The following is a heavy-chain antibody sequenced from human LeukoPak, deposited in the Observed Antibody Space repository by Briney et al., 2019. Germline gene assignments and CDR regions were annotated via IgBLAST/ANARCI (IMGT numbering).Heavy chain of an antibody. CDR1: GFTVSSNY. V-gene: IGHV3-53*01. Sequence: PGGSLSLSCAASGFTVSSNYMNWVRQAPGKGLEWVSVIYSGGSTYYADSVKGRFTISRDNSKNTLYLQMNSLRAEDTAVYYCARDPIHDYWGQGTLVTVSS. J-gene: IGHJ4*02. CDR3: ARDPIHDY. CDR2: IYSGGST. D-gene: IGHD5-18*01.